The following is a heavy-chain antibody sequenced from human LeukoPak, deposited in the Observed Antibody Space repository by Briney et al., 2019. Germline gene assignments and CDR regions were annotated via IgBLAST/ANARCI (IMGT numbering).Heavy chain of an antibody. D-gene: IGHD6-6*01. J-gene: IGHJ1*01. Sequence: SETLSLTCAVYGGSLSGYYWSWIRQPPGKGLEWIGEINHSGSTNYNPSLKSRVTISVDTSKNQFSLNLNSVTAADTAVYYCARGGAARLHFQNWGQGTLVTVSS. CDR3: ARGGAARLHFQN. CDR2: INHSGST. CDR1: GGSLSGYY. V-gene: IGHV4-34*01.